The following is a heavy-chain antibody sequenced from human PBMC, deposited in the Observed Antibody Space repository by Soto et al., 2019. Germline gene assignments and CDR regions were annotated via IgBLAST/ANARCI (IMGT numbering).Heavy chain of an antibody. Sequence: SSGKVCCKVSGYTLTELSMHWVRQAPGKGPERMGGFDPEDGETIYAQKFQGRVTTTEDTSTDTAYMELSSLRSEDTAVYYCASPVLNEYSSSLHAFDIWAKGTMVTVS. J-gene: IGHJ3*02. CDR2: FDPEDGET. V-gene: IGHV1-24*01. CDR1: GYTLTELS. D-gene: IGHD6-6*01. CDR3: ASPVLNEYSSSLHAFDI.